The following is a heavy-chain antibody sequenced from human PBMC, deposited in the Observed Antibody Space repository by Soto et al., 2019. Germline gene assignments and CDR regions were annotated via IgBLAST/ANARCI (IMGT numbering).Heavy chain of an antibody. J-gene: IGHJ4*02. CDR2: ISGSGGRA. CDR3: AKYYASGSYYHFDS. V-gene: IGHV3-23*01. Sequence: EVQLLESGGDLVQPGGSLRLSCAASGFTFINYAMSWVRQAPGLGLEWVSSISGSGGRADYADSVRGRFTISRDNSKKRLSLQMNSLRVDDTAIYYCAKYYASGSYYHFDSWGRGTLVTVSS. CDR1: GFTFINYA. D-gene: IGHD3-10*01.